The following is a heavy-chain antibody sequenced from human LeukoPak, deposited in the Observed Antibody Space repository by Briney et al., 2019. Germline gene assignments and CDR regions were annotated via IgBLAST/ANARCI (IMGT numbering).Heavy chain of an antibody. CDR3: ASTLGPNDGFDI. Sequence: SETLSLTCTVSGGSISSSYWSWIRQPPEKGLEWIGYIYYSVSTNYNPSLKSRVTISVDTSKNQFSLKLSSVTAADTAVYYCASTLGPNDGFDIWGQGTMVTVSS. V-gene: IGHV4-59*08. D-gene: IGHD7-27*01. CDR1: GGSISSSY. J-gene: IGHJ3*02. CDR2: IYYSVST.